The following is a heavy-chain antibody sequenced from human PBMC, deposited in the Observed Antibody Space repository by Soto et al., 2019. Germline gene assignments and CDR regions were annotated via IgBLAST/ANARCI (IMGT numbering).Heavy chain of an antibody. J-gene: IGHJ4*02. D-gene: IGHD6-6*01. CDR1: GYTFTSYG. V-gene: IGHV1-18*01. CDR3: ARGRDGDY. CDR2: ISAHNGNT. Sequence: QVHLVQSGAEVKKPGASVKVSCKASGYTFTSYGITWVRQAPGQGLEWMGWISAHNGNTDYAQKLQGRVIVTRDTSTSTAYMELRGLISDDTAVYYWARGRDGDYWGQGALVTVSS.